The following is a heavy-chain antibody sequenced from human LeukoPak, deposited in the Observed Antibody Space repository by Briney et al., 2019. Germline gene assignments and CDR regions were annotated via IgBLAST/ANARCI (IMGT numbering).Heavy chain of an antibody. CDR2: ISAYNGNT. CDR3: ARDHPDGDY. CDR1: GYPFTAYY. J-gene: IGHJ4*02. Sequence: ASVKVSCKASGYPFTAYYIHWVRQAPGQGLEWMGWISAYNGNTNYAQKLQGRVTMTTDTSTSTAYMELRSLRSDDTAVYYCARDHPDGDYWGQGTLVTVSS. V-gene: IGHV1-18*04. D-gene: IGHD3-10*01.